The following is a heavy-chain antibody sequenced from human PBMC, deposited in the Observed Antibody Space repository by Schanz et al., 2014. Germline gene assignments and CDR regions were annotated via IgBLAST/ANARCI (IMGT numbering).Heavy chain of an antibody. CDR2: INSDRTKR. Sequence: QVRLVESGGGVVQPGRSLRLSCAASGFTLSSYGMHWVRQAPGKGLEWGAFINSDRTKRFYADSVKSRFTISRDNSKNTLYLQMNSLRAADTAVYYCARGLRAAAGGAFDYWGQGTLVAVSA. J-gene: IGHJ4*02. CDR1: GFTLSSYG. CDR3: ARGLRAAAGGAFDY. V-gene: IGHV3-33*08. D-gene: IGHD6-13*01.